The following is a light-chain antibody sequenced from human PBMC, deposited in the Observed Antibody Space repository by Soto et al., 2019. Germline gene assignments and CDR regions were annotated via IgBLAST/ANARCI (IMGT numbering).Light chain of an antibody. J-gene: IGLJ3*02. CDR2: RNN. V-gene: IGLV1-47*01. CDR1: SSNIGSNY. Sequence: QSVLTQPPSASGTPGQRVTISCSRSSSNIGSNYVYWYQQLPGTAPKLLIYRNNQRPSGVPDRFSGSKSGTSASLAISGLRSEDEANYYCAAWDDSLSGVVFGGGTKLTGL. CDR3: AAWDDSLSGVV.